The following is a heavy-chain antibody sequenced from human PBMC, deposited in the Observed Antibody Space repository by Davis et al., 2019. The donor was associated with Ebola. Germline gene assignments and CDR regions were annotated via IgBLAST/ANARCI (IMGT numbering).Heavy chain of an antibody. CDR2: ITSTSNNI. CDR1: GFTFSSYS. J-gene: IGHJ4*02. V-gene: IGHV3-21*01. Sequence: GGSLRLSCAASGFTFSSYSMNWVRQAPGKGLEWVSSITSTSNNIYYADSVKGRFTISRDNSKNTLYLQMNSLRAEDTAVYYCAKDQATYYDILTGYPQYYFDYWGQGTLVTVSS. CDR3: AKDQATYYDILTGYPQYYFDY. D-gene: IGHD3-9*01.